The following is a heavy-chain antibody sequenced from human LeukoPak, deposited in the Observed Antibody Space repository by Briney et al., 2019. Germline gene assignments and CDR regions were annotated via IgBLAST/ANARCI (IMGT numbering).Heavy chain of an antibody. V-gene: IGHV5-51*01. Sequence: GESLKISCQGSGYSFITYWIGWVRQMPGKGLEWMGIIYPGDSDTRYSPSFQGQVTISVDKSISTAYLQWSSLKASDTAMYYCARGQEPPAMNWFDPWGQGTLVTVSS. CDR1: GYSFITYW. J-gene: IGHJ5*02. CDR3: ARGQEPPAMNWFDP. D-gene: IGHD2-2*01. CDR2: IYPGDSDT.